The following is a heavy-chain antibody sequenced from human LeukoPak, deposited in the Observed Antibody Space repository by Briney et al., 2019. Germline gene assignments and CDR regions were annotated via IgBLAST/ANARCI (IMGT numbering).Heavy chain of an antibody. J-gene: IGHJ3*02. D-gene: IGHD2-2*01. CDR3: ATSSVVVVPAASAFDI. CDR1: GYTFTYRY. Sequence: SVKVSCKASGYTFTYRYLHWVRQAPGQALEWMGWITPFNGNTNYAQKFQDRVTITRDRSMSTAYMELSSLRSEDTAMYYCATSSVVVVPAASAFDIWGQGTMVTVSS. CDR2: ITPFNGNT. V-gene: IGHV1-45*02.